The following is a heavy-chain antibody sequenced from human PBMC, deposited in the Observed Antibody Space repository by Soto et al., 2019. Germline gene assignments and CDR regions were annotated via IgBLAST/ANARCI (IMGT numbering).Heavy chain of an antibody. J-gene: IGHJ2*01. V-gene: IGHV3-23*01. D-gene: IGHD3-10*01. Sequence: EVQLLESGGGLVQPGGSLRLSCAASGFTFSSHGMTWVRQAPGKGLEWVSSISGSGGDTYYADSVRGRFTISRDNSNNMLYLQTARLRAEDTAVYYCAKEASVPRVGEFWYFDLWGRGTLVTVSS. CDR1: GFTFSSHG. CDR3: AKEASVPRVGEFWYFDL. CDR2: ISGSGGDT.